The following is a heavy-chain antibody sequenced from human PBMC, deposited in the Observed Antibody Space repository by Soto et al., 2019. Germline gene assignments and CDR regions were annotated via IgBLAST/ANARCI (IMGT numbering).Heavy chain of an antibody. V-gene: IGHV1-46*01. CDR1: GYTFTSYY. J-gene: IGHJ6*02. D-gene: IGHD6-6*01. Sequence: ASVKVSCKASGYTFTSYYMHWVRQAPGQGLEWMGIINPSGGSTSYAQKFQGRVTMTRDTSTSTVYMELSSLRSEDTAVYYCARDLGTARRSVPYYYGMDVWGQGTTVTVSS. CDR2: INPSGGST. CDR3: ARDLGTARRSVPYYYGMDV.